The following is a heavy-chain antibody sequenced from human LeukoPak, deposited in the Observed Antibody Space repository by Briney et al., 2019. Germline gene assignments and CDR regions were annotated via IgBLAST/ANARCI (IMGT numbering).Heavy chain of an antibody. CDR3: ARVVVVAAPTIYYYYMDV. J-gene: IGHJ6*03. V-gene: IGHV4-59*01. CDR2: IYYSGST. D-gene: IGHD2-15*01. Sequence: SETLSLTCTVSGGSISSYYWSWIRQPPGKGLEWIGYIYYSGSTNYNPSLKSRVTISVDTSKNQFSLKLSSVTAADTAVYYCARVVVVAAPTIYYYYMDVWGKGTTVTVSS. CDR1: GGSISSYY.